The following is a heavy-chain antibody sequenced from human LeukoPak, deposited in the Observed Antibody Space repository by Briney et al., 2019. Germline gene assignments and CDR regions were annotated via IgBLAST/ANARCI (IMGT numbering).Heavy chain of an antibody. Sequence: PGGSLRLSCAASGFTFSSYAMHWVRQAPGKGLEWVAVISYDGNNKHYADSVKGRFTISRDNSKNTLYLQMNSLRAEDTAVYYCAKGANCGGDCYSYFHYWGQGTLVTVSS. D-gene: IGHD2-21*02. CDR2: ISYDGNNK. J-gene: IGHJ4*02. CDR1: GFTFSSYA. V-gene: IGHV3-30-3*01. CDR3: AKGANCGGDCYSYFHY.